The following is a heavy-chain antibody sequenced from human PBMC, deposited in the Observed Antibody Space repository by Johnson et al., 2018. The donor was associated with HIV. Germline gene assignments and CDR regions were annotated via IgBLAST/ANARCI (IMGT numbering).Heavy chain of an antibody. CDR3: ARGPILEWLSGDGFDI. V-gene: IGHV3-30*04. Sequence: QVQLVESGGGLVQPGGSLRLSCAASGFRFSTYALHWVRQTPGKGLEWVALIADDGSKIYHADSVKGRFTISRDNSKNTLYLQMNSLRVEDTAMYYCARGPILEWLSGDGFDIWGQGTMVTVSS. D-gene: IGHD3-3*01. J-gene: IGHJ3*02. CDR2: IADDGSKI. CDR1: GFRFSTYA.